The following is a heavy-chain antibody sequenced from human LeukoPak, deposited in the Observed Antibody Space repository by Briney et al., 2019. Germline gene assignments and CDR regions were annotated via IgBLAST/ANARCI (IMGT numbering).Heavy chain of an antibody. D-gene: IGHD2-2*01. CDR2: IIPIFGTA. J-gene: IGHJ6*03. Sequence: ASVKVSCKASGGTFSSYAISWVRQAPGQGLEWMGGIIPIFGTANYAQKFQGRVTITADESTSTAYMELSSLRSEDTAVYYCARDKVFGTVSSTSGENYYYYMDVWGKGTTVTVSS. V-gene: IGHV1-69*13. CDR1: GGTFSSYA. CDR3: ARDKVFGTVSSTSGENYYYYMDV.